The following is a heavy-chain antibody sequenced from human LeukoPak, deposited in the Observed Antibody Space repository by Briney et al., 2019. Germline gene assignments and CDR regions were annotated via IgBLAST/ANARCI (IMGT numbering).Heavy chain of an antibody. V-gene: IGHV3-11*04. CDR1: GFAFSDYY. CDR2: ISRDGNTI. D-gene: IGHD6-6*01. CDR3: ARGAALDY. J-gene: IGHJ4*02. Sequence: GGSLRLSCAASGFAFSDYYMSWIRQAPGKGPEWVSYISRDGNTIYYADSVRGRFTVSRDNAKNSLYLQMNSLRAEDTALYYCARGAALDYWGQGTLVTVSS.